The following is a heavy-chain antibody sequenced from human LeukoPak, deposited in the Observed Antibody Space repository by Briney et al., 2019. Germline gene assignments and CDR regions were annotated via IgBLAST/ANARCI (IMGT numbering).Heavy chain of an antibody. V-gene: IGHV1-24*01. D-gene: IGHD6-19*01. CDR2: FDSEDGET. CDR1: GYTLTELS. J-gene: IGHJ3*02. Sequence: ASVKLSCKVSGYTLTELSMHWVRQAPGKGLEWMGGFDSEDGETIYAQKFRGRVTITEDTSTDTAYIELSSLRSDDTAVYYCATGSQWLVIFAFDMWGQGTMVTVSS. CDR3: ATGSQWLVIFAFDM.